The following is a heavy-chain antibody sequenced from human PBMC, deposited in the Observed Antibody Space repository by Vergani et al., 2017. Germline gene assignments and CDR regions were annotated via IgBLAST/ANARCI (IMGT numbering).Heavy chain of an antibody. J-gene: IGHJ3*02. V-gene: IGHV5-51*01. Sequence: EVQLVQSGAEVKKPGESLKISCKGSGYSFTSYWIGWVRQMPGKGLEWMGIIYPGDSDTRYSPSFQGQVTISADKSISTAYLQWSSLKASDTAMYYCASHKYNWNVTNAFDIWGQGTMVTVSS. CDR3: ASHKYNWNVTNAFDI. CDR2: IYPGDSDT. CDR1: GYSFTSYW. D-gene: IGHD1-1*01.